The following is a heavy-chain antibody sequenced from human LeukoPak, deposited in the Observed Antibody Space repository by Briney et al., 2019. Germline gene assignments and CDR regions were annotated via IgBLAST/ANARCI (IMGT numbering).Heavy chain of an antibody. J-gene: IGHJ4*02. CDR1: GGSFSGYH. D-gene: IGHD3-10*01. V-gene: IGHV4-34*01. CDR2: INHSGST. CDR3: ARETMVRGVII. Sequence: SETLSLTCAVYGGSFSGYHWSWIRQPPGKGLEWIGEINHSGSTNYNPSLKSRVTISVDTSKNQFSLKLSSVTAADTAVYYCARETMVRGVIIWGQGTLVTVSS.